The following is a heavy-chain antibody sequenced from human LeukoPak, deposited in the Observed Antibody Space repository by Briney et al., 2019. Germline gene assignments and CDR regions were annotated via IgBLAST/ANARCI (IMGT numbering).Heavy chain of an antibody. CDR1: DGSISSSSYY. CDR2: IYYSGST. V-gene: IGHV4-39*07. CDR3: ARARGVGTTVTRGWFDP. J-gene: IGHJ5*02. D-gene: IGHD4-17*01. Sequence: SETLSLTCIVSDGSISSSSYYWGWIRQPPGKGLEWIGNIYYSGSTYYNPSLKSRVTISVDTSKNQFSLKLSSVTAADTAVYYCARARGVGTTVTRGWFDPWGQGTLVTVSS.